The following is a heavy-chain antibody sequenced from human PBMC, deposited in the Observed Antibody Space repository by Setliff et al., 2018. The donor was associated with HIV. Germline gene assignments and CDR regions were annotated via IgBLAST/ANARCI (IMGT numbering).Heavy chain of an antibody. V-gene: IGHV4-39*01. D-gene: IGHD3-9*01. CDR2: IFYTGST. Sequence: PSETLSLTCSVSGDSIISNTYYWGWIRQPPGKGPEWIASIFYTGSTFYTSSLKSRVRISMDKPKNQFSLELTSVTTEDTAVFYCARQTRNRYDVLTGYSVLWGQGILVTGSS. J-gene: IGHJ4*02. CDR1: GDSIISNTYY. CDR3: ARQTRNRYDVLTGYSVL.